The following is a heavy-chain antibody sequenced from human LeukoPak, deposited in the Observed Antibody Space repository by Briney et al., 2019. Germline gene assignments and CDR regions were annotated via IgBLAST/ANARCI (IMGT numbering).Heavy chain of an antibody. CDR3: TSTVTASPPVDY. CDR1: GGTFSSYA. V-gene: IGHV1-69*13. J-gene: IGHJ4*02. D-gene: IGHD4-17*01. CDR2: IIPIFGTA. Sequence: SVKVSCKASGGTFSSYAISWVRQAPGQGLEWMGGIIPIFGTANYAQKFQGRVTITADESTSTAYMELSSLRSEDTAVYYCTSTVTASPPVDYWGQGTLVTVSS.